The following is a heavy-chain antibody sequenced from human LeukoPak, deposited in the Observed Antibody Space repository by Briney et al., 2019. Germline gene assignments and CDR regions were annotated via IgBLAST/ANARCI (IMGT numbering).Heavy chain of an antibody. J-gene: IGHJ5*02. CDR1: GFTFTSHD. CDR3: ARDPRRVGATFRFAP. V-gene: IGHV1-8*01. Sequence: ASVKVSCKASGFTFTSHDFNWVRQASGQGVEWMGWMNPNSGNTGYAQKFQGRVTMTRDTSLSTAYMELSSLRSEDTAMYYCARDPRRVGATFRFAPWGQGTLVTVSS. CDR2: MNPNSGNT. D-gene: IGHD1-26*01.